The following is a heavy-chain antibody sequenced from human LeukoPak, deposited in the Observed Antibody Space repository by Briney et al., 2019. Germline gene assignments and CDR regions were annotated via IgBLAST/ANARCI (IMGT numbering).Heavy chain of an antibody. Sequence: PGGSLRLSCAASGFTFSDYYMSWIRQAPGKGLEWVSYISSSGSTTYYADSVKGRFTISRDNSKNTLYLQMNSLRAEDTAVYYCAKDTRITIFGVVILWGQGTLVTVSS. CDR2: ISSSGSTT. CDR3: AKDTRITIFGVVIL. J-gene: IGHJ4*02. CDR1: GFTFSDYY. V-gene: IGHV3-11*01. D-gene: IGHD3-3*01.